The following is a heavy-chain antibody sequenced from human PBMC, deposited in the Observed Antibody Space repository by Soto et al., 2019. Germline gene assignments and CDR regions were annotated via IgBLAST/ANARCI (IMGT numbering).Heavy chain of an antibody. CDR2: IYHSGST. CDR1: GGSISSSNW. J-gene: IGHJ4*02. V-gene: IGHV4-4*02. CDR3: ARSLYDFWSGYFDY. Sequence: TLSLTCAVSGGSISSSNWWSWVRQPPGKGLEWIGEIYHSGSTNYNPSLKSRVTISVDKSKNQCSLTLSSVTAADTVVYYWARSLYDFWSGYFDYWGQGTLVTVSS. D-gene: IGHD3-3*01.